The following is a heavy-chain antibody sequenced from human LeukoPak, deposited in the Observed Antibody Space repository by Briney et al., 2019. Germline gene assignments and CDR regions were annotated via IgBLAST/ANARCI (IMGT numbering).Heavy chain of an antibody. CDR3: AKAHYYDSSGPEYYFDY. J-gene: IGHJ4*02. Sequence: GGSLRLSCATSGFPFQNAWLSWVRQAPGKGLEWVSAISGSGGSTYYADSVKGRFTISRDNSKNTLYLQMNSLRAEDTAVYYCAKAHYYDSSGPEYYFDYWGQGTLVTVSS. D-gene: IGHD3-22*01. V-gene: IGHV3-23*01. CDR1: GFPFQNAW. CDR2: ISGSGGST.